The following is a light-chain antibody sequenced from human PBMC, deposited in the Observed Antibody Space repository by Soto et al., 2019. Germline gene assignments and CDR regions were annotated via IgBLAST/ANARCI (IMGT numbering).Light chain of an antibody. Sequence: AVGTQDPSLTVSPGGTVTRTCAASSGAVTSDHYPNWFQQKPGQPPTSLIFTTSYKHSWTPARFSGSLLGGKAALTVSGVQPEDEAEYYCLLYFGGAHAFGPGTKVTVL. J-gene: IGLJ1*01. V-gene: IGLV7-43*01. CDR2: TTS. CDR1: SGAVTSDHY. CDR3: LLYFGGAHA.